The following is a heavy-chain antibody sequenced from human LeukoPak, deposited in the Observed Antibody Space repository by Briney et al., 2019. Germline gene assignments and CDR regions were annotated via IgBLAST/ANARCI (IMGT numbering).Heavy chain of an antibody. J-gene: IGHJ6*02. D-gene: IGHD5-18*01. Sequence: PGGSLRLSCAASGFTFSSYAMHWVRQAPGKGLEWVAVISYDGSNKYYADSVKGRFTISRDNSKNTLYLQMNSLRAEDTAVYYCARDLDTATLPYYYYGMDVWGQGTTVTVSS. CDR3: ARDLDTATLPYYYYGMDV. CDR1: GFTFSSYA. CDR2: ISYDGSNK. V-gene: IGHV3-30-3*01.